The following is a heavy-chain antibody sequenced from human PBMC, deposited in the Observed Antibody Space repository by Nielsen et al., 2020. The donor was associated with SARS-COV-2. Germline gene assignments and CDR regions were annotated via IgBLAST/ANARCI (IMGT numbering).Heavy chain of an antibody. Sequence: GESLKISCKGSGYSFTNYWISWVRQMPGKGLEWMGRIDPSDSYTNYSPSFQGHVTISADKSISTAYLQWSSLKVSDTAMYYCARLYDSSGYYPPYFDYWGQGTLVTVSS. J-gene: IGHJ4*02. D-gene: IGHD3-22*01. V-gene: IGHV5-10-1*01. CDR1: GYSFTNYW. CDR2: IDPSDSYT. CDR3: ARLYDSSGYYPPYFDY.